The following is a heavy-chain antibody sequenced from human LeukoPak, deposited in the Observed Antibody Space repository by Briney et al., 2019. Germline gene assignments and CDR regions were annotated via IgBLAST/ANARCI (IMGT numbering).Heavy chain of an antibody. CDR2: TFYRSKWYV. CDR1: GERVSSDSVA. J-gene: IGHJ4*02. Sequence: SQTLSLTCAISGERVSSDSVAWSSVRQSPSRGLEWLGRTFYRSKWYVDYAVSVKSRITIIPDTSKNQFSLQLNSVTPEDTAVYYCARDPRTPAFDYWGQGILVTVSS. D-gene: IGHD1-14*01. V-gene: IGHV6-1*01. CDR3: ARDPRTPAFDY.